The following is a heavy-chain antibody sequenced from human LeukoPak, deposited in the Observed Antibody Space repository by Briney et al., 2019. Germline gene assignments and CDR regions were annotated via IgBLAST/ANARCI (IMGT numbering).Heavy chain of an antibody. CDR1: GFTFSSYD. CDR3: ARGAPDHLVAGQYYFGY. Sequence: PGGSLRLSCAASGFTFSSYDMHWVRQATGKGLEWVSAIGTAGDTYYPGSVKGRFTISRENAKNSLYLQMNSLRAGDTAVYYCARGAPDHLVAGQYYFGYWGQGTLVTVSS. CDR2: IGTAGDT. J-gene: IGHJ4*02. D-gene: IGHD1-14*01. V-gene: IGHV3-13*01.